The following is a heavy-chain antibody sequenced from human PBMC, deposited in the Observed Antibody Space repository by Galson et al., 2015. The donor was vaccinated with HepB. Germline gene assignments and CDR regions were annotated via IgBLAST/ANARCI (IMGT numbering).Heavy chain of an antibody. CDR2: ISSSSSYI. D-gene: IGHD2-2*02. V-gene: IGHV3-21*01. Sequence: LRLSCAASGFTFSSYSMNWVRQAPGKGLEWVSSISSSSSYIYYADSVKGRFTISRDNAKNSLYLQMNSLRAEDTAVYYCARGRVPAAIPGGFWFDPWGQGTLVTVSS. J-gene: IGHJ5*02. CDR1: GFTFSSYS. CDR3: ARGRVPAAIPGGFWFDP.